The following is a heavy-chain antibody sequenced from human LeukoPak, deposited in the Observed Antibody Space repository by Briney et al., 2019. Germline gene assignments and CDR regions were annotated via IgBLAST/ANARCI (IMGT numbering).Heavy chain of an antibody. CDR3: ARRTFGGVIAY. V-gene: IGHV4-39*07. D-gene: IGHD3-16*02. J-gene: IGHJ4*02. CDR2: IYYSGST. Sequence: SETLSLTCTVSGGSISSSSYYWGWIRQPPGKGLEWIVSIYYSGSTYYNPSLKSRVTISVDTSKNQFSLKLSSVTAADTAVYYCARRTFGGVIAYWGQGTLVTVSS. CDR1: GGSISSSSYY.